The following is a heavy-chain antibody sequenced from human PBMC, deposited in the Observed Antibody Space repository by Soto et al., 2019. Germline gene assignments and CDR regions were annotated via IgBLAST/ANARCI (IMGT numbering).Heavy chain of an antibody. CDR1: GLTFSSYG. CDR3: AKDRMGAGIRGYFDY. CDR2: ISYDGSNK. Sequence: QVELVDSGGGVVQPGRSLRLSCAGTGLTFSSYGMHWVRQAPGKGLEWLAVISYDGSNKYYADSVKGRFTISRDNSKNTLYLQMDSLRAEDTAVYYCAKDRMGAGIRGYFDYWGQGTLVTVSS. J-gene: IGHJ4*02. V-gene: IGHV3-30*18. D-gene: IGHD3-10*01.